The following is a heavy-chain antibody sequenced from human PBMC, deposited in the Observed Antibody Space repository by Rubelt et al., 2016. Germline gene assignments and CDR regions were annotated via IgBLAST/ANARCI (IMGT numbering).Heavy chain of an antibody. J-gene: IGHJ5*02. Sequence: EVQLVESGGGLVKPGGSLRLSCAASGFTFSSYSMNWVRQAPGKGLEWVANIKQNGRETDYVDSVKGRFTISRDDTKNSLYLQKNSLGVEDTAIYYCARGPNVGIRTDYFHPWGQGAVVAVSS. CDR1: GFTFSSYS. CDR2: IKQNGRET. V-gene: IGHV3-7*03. D-gene: IGHD4-11*01. CDR3: ARGPNVGIRTDYFHP.